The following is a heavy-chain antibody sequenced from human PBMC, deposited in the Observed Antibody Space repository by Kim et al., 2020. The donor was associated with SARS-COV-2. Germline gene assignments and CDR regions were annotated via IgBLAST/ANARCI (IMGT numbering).Heavy chain of an antibody. CDR2: ISYDGSNK. J-gene: IGHJ4*02. V-gene: IGHV3-30*04. Sequence: GGSLRLSCAASGFTFSSYAMHWVRQAPGKGLEWVAVISYDGSNKYYADSVKGRFTISRDNSKNTLYLQMNSLRAEDTAVYYCARDEAIDGSGLFDYWGQGTLVTVSS. CDR1: GFTFSSYA. CDR3: ARDEAIDGSGLFDY. D-gene: IGHD3-10*01.